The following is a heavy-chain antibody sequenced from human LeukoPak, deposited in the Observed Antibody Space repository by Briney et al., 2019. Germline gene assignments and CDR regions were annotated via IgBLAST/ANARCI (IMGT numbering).Heavy chain of an antibody. Sequence: GGSLRLSCAASGFTFSSYWMSWVRQAPGKGLEWVANIKQDGSEKYYVDSVKGRFTISRDNAKNSLYLQMNSLRAEDTAVYSCARGHIVVVPAAISAFDIWGQGTMVTVSP. V-gene: IGHV3-7*04. CDR2: IKQDGSEK. D-gene: IGHD2-2*01. CDR1: GFTFSSYW. J-gene: IGHJ3*02. CDR3: ARGHIVVVPAAISAFDI.